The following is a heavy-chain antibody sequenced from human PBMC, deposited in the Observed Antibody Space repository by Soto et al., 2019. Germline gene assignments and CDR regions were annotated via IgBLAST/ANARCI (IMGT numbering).Heavy chain of an antibody. Sequence: PGGSLRLSCVASGFTFRTYAMSWVRQAPGKGLEWVSAISGSGGSTYYADSVKGRFTISRDNSKNTLYLQMNSLRAEDTAVYYCAKTSPVGIVVVVAATIAFDIWGQGTMVTVSS. V-gene: IGHV3-23*01. J-gene: IGHJ3*02. D-gene: IGHD2-15*01. CDR2: ISGSGGST. CDR3: AKTSPVGIVVVVAATIAFDI. CDR1: GFTFRTYA.